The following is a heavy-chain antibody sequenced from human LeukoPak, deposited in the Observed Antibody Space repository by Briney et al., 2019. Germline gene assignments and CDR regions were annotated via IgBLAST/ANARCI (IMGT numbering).Heavy chain of an antibody. CDR3: ARDYKYAFDN. D-gene: IGHD5-24*01. J-gene: IGHJ4*02. V-gene: IGHV3-48*01. CDR2: IGIDSGNT. CDR1: GFTFSDYS. Sequence: GGSLRLSCAASGFTFSDYSMNWVRQAPGKGLEWISYIGIDSGNTIYADSVKGRFTISGDKAKNSLYLQMNSLRVEDTAVYYCARDYKYAFDNWGQGTLVTVSS.